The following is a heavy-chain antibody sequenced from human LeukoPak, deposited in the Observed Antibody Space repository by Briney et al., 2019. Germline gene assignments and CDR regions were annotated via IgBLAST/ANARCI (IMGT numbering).Heavy chain of an antibody. V-gene: IGHV3-53*01. CDR3: ARDRRGYYGETY. Sequence: PRGSLRLSCAASGFTVSSNYMSWVRQAPGKGLEWVSVIYSGGSTYYADSVKGRFTISRDNSKNTLYLQMNSLRAEDTAVYYCARDRRGYYGETYWGQGTLVTVSS. CDR2: IYSGGST. D-gene: IGHD4-17*01. J-gene: IGHJ4*02. CDR1: GFTVSSNY.